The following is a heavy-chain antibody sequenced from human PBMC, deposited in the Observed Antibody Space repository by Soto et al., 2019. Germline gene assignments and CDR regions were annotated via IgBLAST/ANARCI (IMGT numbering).Heavy chain of an antibody. CDR2: ISSDGDIQ. CDR3: ARAPTSRFDY. CDR1: GFTFSTFA. J-gene: IGHJ4*02. V-gene: IGHV3-30-3*01. Sequence: QVLLVESGGGVVQPGRSLRLSCAASGFTFSTFAIHWVRQAPGKGLEWVAVISSDGDIQYYADSVKGRYTISRDNSRNTLYLDIKSLTGDDTAKFYCARAPTSRFDYWGQGTLVTVSS.